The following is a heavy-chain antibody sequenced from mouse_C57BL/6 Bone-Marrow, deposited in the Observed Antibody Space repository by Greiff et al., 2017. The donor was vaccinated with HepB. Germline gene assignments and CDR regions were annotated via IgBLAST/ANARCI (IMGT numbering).Heavy chain of an antibody. D-gene: IGHD2-3*01. CDR3: TRRGWLLLFDY. Sequence: QVQLQQSGAELVRPGASVTLSCKASGYTFTDYEMHWVKQTPVHGLEWIGAIDPETGGTAYNQKFKGKAILTADKSSSTAYMELRSLTSEDSAVYDCTRRGWLLLFDYWGQGTTLTVSS. CDR2: IDPETGGT. J-gene: IGHJ2*01. V-gene: IGHV1-15*01. CDR1: GYTFTDYE.